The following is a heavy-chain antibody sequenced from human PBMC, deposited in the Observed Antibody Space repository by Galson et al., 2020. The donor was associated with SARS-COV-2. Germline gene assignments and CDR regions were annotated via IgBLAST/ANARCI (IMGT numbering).Heavy chain of an antibody. V-gene: IGHV1-24*01. CDR3: ATGPYDCWRCYNYWFDP. Sequence: GESLKTSCKVSGYTLTELSMHWVRQAPGKGLEWMGGFDPEDGETIYAQKFQGRVTMTEDTSTDTAYMELSSLRSEDTAVYYCATGPYDCWRCYNYWFDPWGQGSLVTVSS. D-gene: IGHD3-3*01. CDR1: GYTLTELS. CDR2: FDPEDGET. J-gene: IGHJ5*02.